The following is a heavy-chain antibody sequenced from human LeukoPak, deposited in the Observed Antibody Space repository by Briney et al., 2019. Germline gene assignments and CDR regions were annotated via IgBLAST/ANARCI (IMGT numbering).Heavy chain of an antibody. D-gene: IGHD2-15*01. CDR2: ISYDGSNK. CDR1: GFTFSSYG. CDR3: AKDAYCSGETCPYPGYYYGMDV. Sequence: PGGSLRLSCAASGFTFSSYGMHWVRQAPGRGLEWVATISYDGSNKTYSGSVKGPFTVSRDNSKNTLYLEMTNLGPEDTALYYCAKDAYCSGETCPYPGYYYGMDVWGQGTTVSVSS. J-gene: IGHJ6*02. V-gene: IGHV3-30*18.